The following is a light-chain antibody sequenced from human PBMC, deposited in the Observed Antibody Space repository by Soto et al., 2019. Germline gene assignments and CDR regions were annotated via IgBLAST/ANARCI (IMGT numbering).Light chain of an antibody. CDR3: QQYDTSPYT. J-gene: IGKJ2*01. Sequence: EIVLTQSPGTLSLSPGERATLSCRASQRVSTIYLAWYQQKPGQAPRLLIYGSPSRATGIPDRFSGSGSGTDFTLTINSLEPEDFAVYYCQQYDTSPYTFGQGTKVDIK. CDR1: QRVSTIY. V-gene: IGKV3-20*01. CDR2: GSP.